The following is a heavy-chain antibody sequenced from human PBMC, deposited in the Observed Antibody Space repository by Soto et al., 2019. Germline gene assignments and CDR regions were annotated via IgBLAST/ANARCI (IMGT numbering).Heavy chain of an antibody. J-gene: IGHJ4*02. CDR2: IFSSGST. CDR1: GGSINTFY. Sequence: KPSETLSLTCTVSGGSINTFYWSWVRQPAGKGLEWIGRIFSSGSTSFNPSLESRVAMSVDTSKNHLSLNLSSVTAADMAVYYCAREGSYSAYNFAHGIQLWSFDFWGQGALVTVSS. V-gene: IGHV4-4*07. CDR3: AREGSYSAYNFAHGIQLWSFDF. D-gene: IGHD5-12*01.